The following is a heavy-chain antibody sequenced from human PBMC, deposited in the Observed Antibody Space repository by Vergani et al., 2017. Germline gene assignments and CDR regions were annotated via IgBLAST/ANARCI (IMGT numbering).Heavy chain of an antibody. Sequence: EAQLAESGGGLVQPGQSLRLSCAASGFTFSTYAMTWVRQAPGKGLEWVSTISSDGGSTYYADSVKGRFTISRDNSKNTLSLQMNSLTAEDTAIYYCARGALWWLRQIDSWGQGTLVTVSS. CDR2: ISSDGGST. V-gene: IGHV3-23*04. D-gene: IGHD2-21*01. J-gene: IGHJ4*02. CDR1: GFTFSTYA. CDR3: ARGALWWLRQIDS.